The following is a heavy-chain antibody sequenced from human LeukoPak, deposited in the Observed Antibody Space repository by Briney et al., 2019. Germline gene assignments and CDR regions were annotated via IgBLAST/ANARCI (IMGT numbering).Heavy chain of an antibody. Sequence: SETLSLTCTVSGGSVSSGSYYWSWIRQPPGKGLEWIRYIYYSGSTNYNPSLKSRVTISVDTSKNQFSLKLSSVTAADTAVYYCARGPFSGSYYPFDYWGQGTLVTVSS. CDR3: ARGPFSGSYYPFDY. CDR1: GGSVSSGSYY. CDR2: IYYSGST. V-gene: IGHV4-61*01. D-gene: IGHD1-26*01. J-gene: IGHJ4*02.